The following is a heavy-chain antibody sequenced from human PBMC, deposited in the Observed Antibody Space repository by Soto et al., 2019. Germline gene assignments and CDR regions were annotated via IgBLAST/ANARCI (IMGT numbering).Heavy chain of an antibody. V-gene: IGHV4-59*08. CDR2: ISDSGSP. CDR1: GSSISSYY. D-gene: IGHD5-18*01. CDR3: WRHRPMIPMVNYLPLDY. Sequence: SETLSLTCTVSGSSISSYYWSWIRQPPGKGLEWIAYISDSGSPKYNPSLKSRITISVDTSKSQFSLNLRSVTAADTAVYFCWRHRPMIPMVNYLPLDYWGKGTQVTVSS. J-gene: IGHJ4*02.